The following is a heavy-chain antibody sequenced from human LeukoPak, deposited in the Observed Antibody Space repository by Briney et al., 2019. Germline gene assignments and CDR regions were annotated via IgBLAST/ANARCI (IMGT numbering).Heavy chain of an antibody. CDR3: ARNLLGAENWYFDL. V-gene: IGHV3-30*02. J-gene: IGHJ2*01. CDR2: IRYDGSDK. Sequence: GGSLRLSCAVSGFTFSFYGMHWVRQAPGKGLEWVAFIRYDGSDKFYADSVKGRFTISRDNSKNTLYLQMNSLRAEDTAVYFCARNLLGAENWYFDLWGRGTLLTVSS. CDR1: GFTFSFYG. D-gene: IGHD1-26*01.